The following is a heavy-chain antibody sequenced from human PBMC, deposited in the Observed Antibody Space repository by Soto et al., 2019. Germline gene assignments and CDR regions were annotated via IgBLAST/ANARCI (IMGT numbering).Heavy chain of an antibody. Sequence: SSVKVSCKAFCYTFTSYGISWVRQAPGQGLEWMGWISAYNGNTNYAQKLQGRVTMTTDTSTSTAYMELRSLRSDDTAVYYCARGLGAYSSSSGFDYWGQGTMVTVSA. D-gene: IGHD6-6*01. CDR1: CYTFTSYG. CDR2: ISAYNGNT. V-gene: IGHV1-18*01. CDR3: ARGLGAYSSSSGFDY. J-gene: IGHJ4*02.